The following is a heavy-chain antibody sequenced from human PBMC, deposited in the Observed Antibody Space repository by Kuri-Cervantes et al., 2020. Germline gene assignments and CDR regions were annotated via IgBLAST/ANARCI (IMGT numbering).Heavy chain of an antibody. Sequence: GGSLRLSCAASGFTFDDYAMHWVRQAPGKGLEWVSGISWNRGSIGYADSVKGRFTISRDNSKNTLYLQMNSLRAEDTAVYYCAKDPPDTVAGGYYYYYMDVWGKGTTVTVSS. J-gene: IGHJ6*03. CDR1: GFTFDDYA. D-gene: IGHD4-11*01. CDR3: AKDPPDTVAGGYYYYYMDV. V-gene: IGHV3-9*01. CDR2: ISWNRGSI.